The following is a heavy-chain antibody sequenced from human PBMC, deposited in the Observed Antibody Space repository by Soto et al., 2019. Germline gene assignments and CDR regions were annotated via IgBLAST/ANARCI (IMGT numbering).Heavy chain of an antibody. J-gene: IGHJ6*02. D-gene: IGHD3-22*01. V-gene: IGHV4-28*01. Sequence: PSETLSLTCAVSGYSISSSNWWGWIRQPPGKGLEWIGYIYYSGTTYYNPSLKSRVTISVDTSKNQFSLKLSSVTAADTAVYYCARRLYYDSSGLEGGGMDVWGQGTTVTVSS. CDR1: GYSISSSNW. CDR3: ARRLYYDSSGLEGGGMDV. CDR2: IYYSGTT.